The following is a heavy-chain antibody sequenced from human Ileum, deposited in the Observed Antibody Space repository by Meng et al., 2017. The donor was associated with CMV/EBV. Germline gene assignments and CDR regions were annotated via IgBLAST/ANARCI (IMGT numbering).Heavy chain of an antibody. CDR1: GFNFGGYS. J-gene: IGHJ4*02. D-gene: IGHD2-8*01. Sequence: EVQVLESGGGLVKPGESLRLSCAASGFNFGGYSMNWVRQAPGKGLEWVSSISTASRYIYYADSVKGRFTISRDDAKNSLYLQMNSLRAEDTAVYHCVRDYDCSNGLCYDYWGQGTLVTVSS. CDR3: VRDYDCSNGLCYDY. V-gene: IGHV3-21*01. CDR2: ISTASRYI.